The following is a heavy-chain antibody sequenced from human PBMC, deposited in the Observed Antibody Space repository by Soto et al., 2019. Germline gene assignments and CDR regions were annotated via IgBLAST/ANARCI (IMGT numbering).Heavy chain of an antibody. D-gene: IGHD3-22*01. J-gene: IGHJ5*02. CDR2: INAGNGNT. CDR3: ARVRKTYYYDSSGYSAP. V-gene: IGHV1-3*01. Sequence: ASVKVSCKASGYTFTGYAMHWVRQAPGQRLEWMGWINAGNGNTKYSQKFQGRVTITRDTSASTAYMELSSLRAEDTAVYYCARVRKTYYYDSSGYSAPWGQGTLVTVSS. CDR1: GYTFTGYA.